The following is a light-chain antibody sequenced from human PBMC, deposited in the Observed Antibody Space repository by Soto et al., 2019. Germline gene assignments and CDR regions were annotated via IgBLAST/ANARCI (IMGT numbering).Light chain of an antibody. CDR3: QQYNRLPLT. J-gene: IGKJ4*01. Sequence: EIVMTQSPATLSVSPGERVSLSCRASQSIYEKLAWYQQKPGQTPRLLIYDASTRATGISGSFSGSGSGTEFTLTISSLQSEDFAVYYCQQYNRLPLTFGGGTKVDIK. V-gene: IGKV3-15*01. CDR1: QSIYEK. CDR2: DAS.